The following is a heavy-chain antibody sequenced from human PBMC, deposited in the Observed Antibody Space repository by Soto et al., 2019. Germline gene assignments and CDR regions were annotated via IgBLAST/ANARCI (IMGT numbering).Heavy chain of an antibody. Sequence: EVQLVESGGGLIQPGGSLRLSCVASGLSVSTNYMNWVRQAPGKGLDWVSIIYSGGDTYYAGSVKGRFTISRDSSKNTLYLQMNSLRAEDTAVYYCARGTSGLGYWGQGTLVTVSS. CDR3: ARGTSGLGY. V-gene: IGHV3-53*01. CDR1: GLSVSTNY. J-gene: IGHJ4*02. CDR2: IYSGGDT. D-gene: IGHD6-19*01.